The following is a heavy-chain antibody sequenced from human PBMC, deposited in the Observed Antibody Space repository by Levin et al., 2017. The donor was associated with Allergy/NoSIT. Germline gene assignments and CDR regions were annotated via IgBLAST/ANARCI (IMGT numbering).Heavy chain of an antibody. V-gene: IGHV3-15*01. J-gene: IGHJ4*02. CDR1: GFRFRNAW. Sequence: LSLTCAASGFRFRNAWMSWVRQAPGKGLEWVGRIKSKTDGGTTDYAAPVKGRFIISRDDSKNTLYLQMNSLKTEDTAVYYCSTVTAHWGQGTLVTVSS. CDR3: STVTAH. D-gene: IGHD1-20*01. CDR2: IKSKTDGGTT.